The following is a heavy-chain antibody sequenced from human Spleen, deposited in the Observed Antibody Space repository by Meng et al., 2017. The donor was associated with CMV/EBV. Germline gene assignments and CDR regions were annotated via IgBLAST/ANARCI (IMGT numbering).Heavy chain of an antibody. J-gene: IGHJ4*02. CDR3: ARSYLTYFDY. V-gene: IGHV1-18*04. CDR1: GYTFTGYY. CDR2: ISAYSGNT. Sequence: VSCKASGYTFTGYYMHWVRQAPGQGLECMGWISAYSGNTNYAQRLQGRVTMTIDTSTSTAYMELRSLRSDDTAVYYCARSYLTYFDYWGQGSLVTVSS.